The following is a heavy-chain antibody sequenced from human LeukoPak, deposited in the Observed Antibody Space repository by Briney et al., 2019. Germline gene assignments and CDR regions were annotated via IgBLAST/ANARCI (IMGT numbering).Heavy chain of an antibody. J-gene: IGHJ5*02. V-gene: IGHV3-23*01. CDR1: GFTFSRYW. CDR2: ISGSGGST. CDR3: AKEAGGLLRYIGRWFDP. Sequence: GGSLRLSCAASGFTFSRYWMNWVRQAPGKGLEWVSAISGSGGSTYYANSVKGRFTISRDNSKNTLYLQMNSLRAEDTAVYYCAKEAGGLLRYIGRWFDPWGQGTLVTVSS. D-gene: IGHD3-9*01.